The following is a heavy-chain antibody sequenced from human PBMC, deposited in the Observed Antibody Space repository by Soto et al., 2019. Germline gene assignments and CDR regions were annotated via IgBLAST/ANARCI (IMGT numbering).Heavy chain of an antibody. J-gene: IGHJ5*02. CDR3: ARGGGLAYCGGDCLYNWFDP. D-gene: IGHD2-21*02. V-gene: IGHV4-31*03. CDR2: RSYSGST. CDR1: GGSISSGDYY. Sequence: PSETLSLTCTVSGGSISSGDYYWSWVRQHPGKGLEWIGYRSYSGSTYYNPSLKSRVTIVVDTSRNQFSLRLSSVTAADTAVYYCARGGGLAYCGGDCLYNWFDPWGQGTLVTVSS.